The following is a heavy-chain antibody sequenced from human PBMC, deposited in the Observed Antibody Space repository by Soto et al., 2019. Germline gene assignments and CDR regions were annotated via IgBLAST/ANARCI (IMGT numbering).Heavy chain of an antibody. CDR1: GGSFNNYC. CDR3: ARGDYGQYDAYDWFDP. CDR2: VCPGGRT. D-gene: IGHD3-10*01. J-gene: IGHJ5*02. Sequence: QVRLQQWGAGLVRPSETLSLTCAVYGGSFNNYCWSWIRQPPGKGLEWIGEVCPGGRTNYSPTLKREVRIGEEGSKNQFSQRLTSVTVADTAVYYCARGDYGQYDAYDWFDPWGQGKLVIVAS. V-gene: IGHV4-34*02.